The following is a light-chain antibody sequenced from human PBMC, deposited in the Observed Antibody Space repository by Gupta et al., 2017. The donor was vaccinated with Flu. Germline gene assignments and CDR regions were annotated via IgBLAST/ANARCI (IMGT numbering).Light chain of an antibody. V-gene: IGKV2-28*01. J-gene: IGKJ4*01. CDR2: LGS. CDR1: QSLLHSNGYNL. Sequence: DIVMTQSPLSLPVTPGEPASISCRSSQSLLHSNGYNLLDWYLQKPGQPPHLLIYLGSNRASGVPDRFSGSGSGTDFTLKISRVEAEDVGVYYCMQALQTPPTFGGGTRVEIK. CDR3: MQALQTPPT.